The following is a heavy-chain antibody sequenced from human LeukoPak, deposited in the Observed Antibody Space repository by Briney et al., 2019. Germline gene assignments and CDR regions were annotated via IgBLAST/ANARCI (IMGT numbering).Heavy chain of an antibody. CDR2: ISYDGSNE. V-gene: IGHV3-30-3*01. Sequence: GGSLRLSCAASGFTFSGYAMHWVRQAPGKGLEWVAVISYDGSNEYYADSVKGRFTISRDNSKNTLYLQMNSLSVEDTAVYYCAREGGSYRPLDYSGQGTLVTVSS. J-gene: IGHJ4*02. CDR3: AREGGSYRPLDY. CDR1: GFTFSGYA. D-gene: IGHD3-16*02.